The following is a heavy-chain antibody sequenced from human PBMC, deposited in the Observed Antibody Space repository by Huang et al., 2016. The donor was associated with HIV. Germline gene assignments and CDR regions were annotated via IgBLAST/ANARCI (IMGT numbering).Heavy chain of an antibody. Sequence: EVQLVESGGGLVQPGGSLRLSCAASGFSISSYWMHWVRQAPGKGVVWVSRMNRDGSSTSYADSVKGRFTISRDNAKNTLYLQMNSLRAEDTAVYYCARDPRIQSWLNFFDYWGQGTLVSVSS. CDR1: GFSISSYW. D-gene: IGHD3-22*01. J-gene: IGHJ4*02. V-gene: IGHV3-74*01. CDR3: ARDPRIQSWLNFFDY. CDR2: MNRDGSST.